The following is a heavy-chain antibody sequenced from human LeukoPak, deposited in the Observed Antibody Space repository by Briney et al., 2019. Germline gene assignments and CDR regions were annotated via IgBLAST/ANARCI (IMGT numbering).Heavy chain of an antibody. J-gene: IGHJ3*02. Sequence: SETLSLTRTVSGVSISSYYWSWIRQPAGKGLEWIGRIYTSGSTNYNPSLKSRVTMSVDTSKNQFSLKLSSVTAAEPAVYYCPRGAPEAAFDIWGQAPIVTVSS. D-gene: IGHD1-14*01. V-gene: IGHV4-4*07. CDR3: PRGAPEAAFDI. CDR2: IYTSGST. CDR1: GVSISSYY.